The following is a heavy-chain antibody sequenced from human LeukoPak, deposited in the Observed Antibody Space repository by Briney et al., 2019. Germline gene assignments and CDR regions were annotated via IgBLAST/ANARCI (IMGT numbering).Heavy chain of an antibody. V-gene: IGHV4-30-2*01. CDR3: ARGGGSYPIDY. Sequence: SETLSLTCAVSGGSISSGGYSWSWIRQPPGKGLEWIGYIYHSGSTYYNPSLKSRVTISVDRSKNQFSLKLSSVTAADTAVYYCARGGGSYPIDYWGQGTLVTVSS. CDR2: IYHSGST. CDR1: GGSISSGGYS. D-gene: IGHD1-26*01. J-gene: IGHJ4*02.